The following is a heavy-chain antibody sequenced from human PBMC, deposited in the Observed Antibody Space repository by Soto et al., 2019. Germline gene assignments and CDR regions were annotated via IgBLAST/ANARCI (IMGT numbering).Heavy chain of an antibody. CDR1: GYSFTSYW. J-gene: IGHJ6*02. V-gene: IGHV5-51*01. CDR3: ARLPRYYDFWSGPEYYYYYGMDV. CDR2: IYPGDSDT. Sequence: GESLKISCKGSGYSFTSYWIGLVREMPGKGLEWMGLIYPGDSDTRYSPSFQGQDTISANKSISTAYLQWSSLKASDTAMYYCARLPRYYDFWSGPEYYYYYGMDVWGQGTTVTVSS. D-gene: IGHD3-3*01.